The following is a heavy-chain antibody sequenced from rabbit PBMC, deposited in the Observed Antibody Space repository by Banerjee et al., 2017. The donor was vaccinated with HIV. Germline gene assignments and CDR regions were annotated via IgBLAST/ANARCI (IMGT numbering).Heavy chain of an antibody. CDR2: IRTGEATT. J-gene: IGHJ6*01. V-gene: IGHV1S40*01. CDR3: ARGATAYAGDGWGL. Sequence: QSLEESGGDLVKPGASLTLTCTASGFSFSNQYYMCWVRQAPGKGLEWIGCIRTGEATTYYASWAKGRFAVSKTSSTTVTLQMTSLTAADTATYFCARGATAYAGDGWGLWGPGTLVTVS. D-gene: IGHD4-2*01. CDR1: GFSFSNQYY.